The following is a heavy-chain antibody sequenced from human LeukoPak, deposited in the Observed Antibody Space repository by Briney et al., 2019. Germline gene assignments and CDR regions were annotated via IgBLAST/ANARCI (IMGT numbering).Heavy chain of an antibody. J-gene: IGHJ4*02. V-gene: IGHV3-53*01. CDR3: AGYGGFSK. Sequence: GGSLRLSCAVSGFTVSGNHVTWVRQAPGKGLAWVSTIYNTGTTNYTDSVKGRFTISRDNSKNTVYLQMNSLRAEDMAIYYCAGYGGFSKWGQGTHVTVSS. D-gene: IGHD4-23*01. CDR2: IYNTGTT. CDR1: GFTVSGNH.